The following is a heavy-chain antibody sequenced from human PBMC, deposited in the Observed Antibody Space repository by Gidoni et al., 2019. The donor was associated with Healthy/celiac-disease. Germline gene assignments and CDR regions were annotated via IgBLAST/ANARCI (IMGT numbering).Heavy chain of an antibody. D-gene: IGHD3-16*02. CDR1: GFTFSSYE. V-gene: IGHV3-48*03. Sequence: EVQLVESGGGLVQPGGSLRLSCAASGFTFSSYEMNWVRQAPGKGLEWVSYISSSGSTIYYADSVKGRFTISRDNAKNSLYLQMNSLRAEDTAVYYCATANTSPVWGSYRRAAFDIWGQGTMVTVSS. J-gene: IGHJ3*02. CDR3: ATANTSPVWGSYRRAAFDI. CDR2: ISSSGSTI.